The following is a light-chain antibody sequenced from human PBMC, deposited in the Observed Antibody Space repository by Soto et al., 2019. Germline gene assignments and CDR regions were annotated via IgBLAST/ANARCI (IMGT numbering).Light chain of an antibody. J-gene: IGLJ3*02. V-gene: IGLV2-8*01. CDR1: SSGVGGYHY. Sequence: QSALTQPPSASGSPGQSVTISCTGTSSGVGGYHYVSWYQQHPGKAPKLMIYEVSKRPSGVPDRFSGSKSGNTASLTVSGRQAEDEADYYCSSYAGSNNLVFGGGTKLTLL. CDR2: EVS. CDR3: SSYAGSNNLV.